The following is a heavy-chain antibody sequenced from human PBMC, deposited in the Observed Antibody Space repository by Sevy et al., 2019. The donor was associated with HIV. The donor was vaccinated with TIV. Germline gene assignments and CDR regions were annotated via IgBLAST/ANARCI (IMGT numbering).Heavy chain of an antibody. D-gene: IGHD6-19*01. J-gene: IGHJ5*02. CDR2: ISNSGSNI. CDR1: GFTFSSYE. CDR3: ARGWAVAGIDP. V-gene: IGHV3-48*03. Sequence: GGSLRLSCTASGFTFSSYEMNWVRQAPGKGLEWVSYISNSGSNIYYSDSVKGRFTISRDNAKNSLYLQMNSLRAEDTAVYYCARGWAVAGIDPWGQGTLVTVSS.